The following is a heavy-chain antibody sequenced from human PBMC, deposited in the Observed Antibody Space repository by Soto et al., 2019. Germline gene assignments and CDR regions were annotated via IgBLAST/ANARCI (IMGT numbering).Heavy chain of an antibody. Sequence: GGSLRLSCAASGFTFSSYWMSWVRQAPGKGLEWVANIKQDGSEKYYVDSVKGRFTISRDNAKNSLYLQMNSLRHEDTAVYYCAREGSRWLQLRHYYYGMDVWGQGTTVTVSS. CDR1: GFTFSSYW. J-gene: IGHJ6*02. V-gene: IGHV3-7*05. D-gene: IGHD5-12*01. CDR2: IKQDGSEK. CDR3: AREGSRWLQLRHYYYGMDV.